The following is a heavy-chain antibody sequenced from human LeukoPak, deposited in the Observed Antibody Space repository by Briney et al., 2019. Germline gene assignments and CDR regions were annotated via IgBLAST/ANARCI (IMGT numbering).Heavy chain of an antibody. V-gene: IGHV1-18*01. CDR1: GYTFTSYG. CDR3: ARDKALGVVPAAIDY. CDR2: ISAYNGNT. Sequence: ASVKVSCKASGYTFTSYGISWVRQAPGQGLEWMGWISAYNGNTNYAQKLQGRVTMTTDTSTSTAYMELRSLGSDDTAVYYCARDKALGVVPAAIDYWGQGTLVTVSS. J-gene: IGHJ4*02. D-gene: IGHD2-2*01.